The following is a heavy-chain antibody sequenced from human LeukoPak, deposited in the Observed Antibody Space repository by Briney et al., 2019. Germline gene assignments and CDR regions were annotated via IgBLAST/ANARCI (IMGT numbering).Heavy chain of an antibody. D-gene: IGHD1-26*01. CDR3: AKGSRGSYDY. V-gene: IGHV3-23*01. J-gene: IGHJ4*02. CDR2: IIDSGIST. CDR1: GFTFNSYA. Sequence: GGSLRLSCAASGFTFNSYAMTWVRQAPEKGLEWVSSIIDSGISTYYGDSVKGRFTNPRDNSKNTLYLKMNSLRAEDTAVYYCAKGSRGSYDYWGQGTLVTVSS.